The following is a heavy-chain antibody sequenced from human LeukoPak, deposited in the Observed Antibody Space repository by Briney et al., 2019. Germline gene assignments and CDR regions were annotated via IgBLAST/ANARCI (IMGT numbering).Heavy chain of an antibody. CDR3: AKDQMITFGGVIAAREFDY. D-gene: IGHD3-16*02. V-gene: IGHV3-23*01. CDR2: ISGSGGST. J-gene: IGHJ4*02. CDR1: GFTFSSYA. Sequence: GGSLRLSCAASGFTFSSYAMSWVRQAPGKGLEWVSAISGSGGSTYYADSVKGRFTISRDNSKNTLYLQMNSLRAEDTAVYYCAKDQMITFGGVIAAREFDYWGQGTLVTVSS.